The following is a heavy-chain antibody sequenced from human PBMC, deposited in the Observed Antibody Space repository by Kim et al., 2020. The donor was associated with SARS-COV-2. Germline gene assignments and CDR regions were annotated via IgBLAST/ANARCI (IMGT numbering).Heavy chain of an antibody. D-gene: IGHD6-13*01. V-gene: IGHV3-33*01. CDR2: IWYDGSNK. CDR3: ARDLAAALYNFYYYDMDV. J-gene: IGHJ6*02. CDR1: GFTFSSYG. Sequence: GGSLRLSCAASGFTFSSYGMHWVRQAPGKGLEWVAVIWYDGSNKYYADSVKGRFTISRDNSKNTLYLQMNSLRAEDTAVYYCARDLAAALYNFYYYDMDVWRQGTTDTVSS.